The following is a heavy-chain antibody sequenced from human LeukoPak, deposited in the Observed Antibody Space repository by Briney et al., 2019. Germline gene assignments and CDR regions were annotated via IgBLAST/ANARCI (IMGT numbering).Heavy chain of an antibody. CDR3: AELGITMIGGV. D-gene: IGHD3-10*02. CDR1: GFTFSSHG. CDR2: ISPSGGIT. J-gene: IGHJ6*04. V-gene: IGHV3-23*01. Sequence: GGSLRLSCAASGFTFSSHGMNWVRQAPGKGLEWVSGISPSGGITYYTDSVKGRFTISRDNSKNTLYLQMNSLRAEVTAVYYCAELGITMIGGVWGKGTTVTISS.